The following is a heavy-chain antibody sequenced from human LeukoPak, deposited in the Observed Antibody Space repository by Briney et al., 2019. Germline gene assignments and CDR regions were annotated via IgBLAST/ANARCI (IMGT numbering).Heavy chain of an antibody. Sequence: TGGSLRLSCAASGFTFSSYSMNWVRQAPGKGLEWVSSITSSSSYIYYADSVKGRFTISRDNAKSALYLQMNSLRLEDTAVYYCAAGTAADFWGQGTLVTVSS. D-gene: IGHD6-13*01. CDR1: GFTFSSYS. CDR2: ITSSSSYI. CDR3: AAGTAADF. J-gene: IGHJ4*02. V-gene: IGHV3-21*04.